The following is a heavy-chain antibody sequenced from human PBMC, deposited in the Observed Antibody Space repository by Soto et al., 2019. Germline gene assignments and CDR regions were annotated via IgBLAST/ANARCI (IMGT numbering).Heavy chain of an antibody. CDR1: GDTFTDYY. J-gene: IGHJ4*02. CDR3: ARGGHVVVVTAAVDY. V-gene: IGHV1-46*01. CDR2: VNPSGGHT. Sequence: QVQLMQSGAEVKKPGASVKVSCKASGDTFTDYYIHWVRQAPGQGLEWMGTVNPSGGHTTYAQHCLGRVTMTRDTSPSTLYMELTSLTSDDTAVYYCARGGHVVVVTAAVDYWGQGTLVTVSS. D-gene: IGHD2-21*02.